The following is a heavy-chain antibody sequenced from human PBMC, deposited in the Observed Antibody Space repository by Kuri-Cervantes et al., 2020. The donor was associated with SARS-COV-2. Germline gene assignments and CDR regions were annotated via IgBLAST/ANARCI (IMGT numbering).Heavy chain of an antibody. CDR1: GGSISSSSYY. CDR2: IYYSGST. CDR3: AGEYSSFAMDAFDI. J-gene: IGHJ3*02. D-gene: IGHD6-6*01. Sequence: SETLSLTCTVSGGSISSSSYYWGWIRQPPGKGLEWIGSIYYSGSTYYNPSLKSRVTISVDTSKNQFSLKLSSVTAADTAVYYCAGEYSSFAMDAFDIWGQGTMDTVSS. V-gene: IGHV4-39*01.